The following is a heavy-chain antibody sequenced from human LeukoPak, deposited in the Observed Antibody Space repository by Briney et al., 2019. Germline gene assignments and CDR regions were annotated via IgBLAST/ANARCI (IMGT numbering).Heavy chain of an antibody. D-gene: IGHD3-22*01. J-gene: IGHJ4*02. CDR2: ISSSGSTI. V-gene: IGHV3-48*03. Sequence: GGSLRLSCAASGFTFSSYEMNWVRQAPGKGLEWVSYISSSGSTIYYADSVKGRFTISRDNAKNSLYLQMNSLRAEDTAVYYCAKTLLRMIVVVITPYFDYWGQGTLVTVSS. CDR1: GFTFSSYE. CDR3: AKTLLRMIVVVITPYFDY.